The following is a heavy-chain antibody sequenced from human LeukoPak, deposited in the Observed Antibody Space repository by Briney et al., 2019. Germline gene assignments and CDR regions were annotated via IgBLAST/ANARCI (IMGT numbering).Heavy chain of an antibody. CDR3: ARDLEVGALYLSAFDI. CDR1: GYRFTGYY. Sequence: ASVKVSCKASGYRFTGYYMHWVRQAPGQGLEWMGWINTNTGDPTYAPGFTGRFVFSLDTSVSTAYLQISTLKAEDTAVYYCARDLEVGALYLSAFDIWGQGTMVTVAS. CDR2: INTNTGDP. V-gene: IGHV7-4-1*02. J-gene: IGHJ3*02. D-gene: IGHD1-26*01.